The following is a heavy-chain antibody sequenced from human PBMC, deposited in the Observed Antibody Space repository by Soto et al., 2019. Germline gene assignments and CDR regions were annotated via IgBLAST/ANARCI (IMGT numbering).Heavy chain of an antibody. CDR1: GDSISSSSYF. V-gene: IGHV4-39*01. CDR2: IYYSGST. CDR3: ARLPASYYHYYMDV. Sequence: QLQLQESGPGLVKPSETLSLTCTVSGDSISSSSYFWGWIRQPPGKGLEWIGSIYYSGSTYYNPSLKSRVTISVDTSKNQFSLTLSSVTAADTAVYHCARLPASYYHYYMDVWGKGTTVTVSS. J-gene: IGHJ6*03. D-gene: IGHD2-2*01.